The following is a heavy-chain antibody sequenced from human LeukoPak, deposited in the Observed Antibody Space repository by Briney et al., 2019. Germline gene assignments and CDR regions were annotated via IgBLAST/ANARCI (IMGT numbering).Heavy chain of an antibody. V-gene: IGHV3-21*01. D-gene: IGHD2-2*03. CDR1: GFTFSSYS. CDR2: ISSSSSYI. CDR3: ARESPGYCSSTSCYYYYMDV. Sequence: GGSLRLSCAASGFTFSSYSMNWVRQAPGKGLERVSSISSSSSYIYYADSVKGRFTISRDNAKNSLYLQMNSLRAEDTAVYYCARESPGYCSSTSCYYYYMDVWGKGTTVTVSS. J-gene: IGHJ6*03.